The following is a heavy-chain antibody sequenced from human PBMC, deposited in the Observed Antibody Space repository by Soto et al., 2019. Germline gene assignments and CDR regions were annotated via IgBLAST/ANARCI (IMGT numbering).Heavy chain of an antibody. CDR3: ARDQREAVAPLNWYFDL. CDR2: IIPIFGTA. Sequence: QVQLVQSGAEVKKPGSSVKVSCKASGGTFSSYAISWVRQAPGQGLEWMGGIIPIFGTANNAQKFQGRVTIPADDSTSTAYMERSSLRSEDTAVYYCARDQREAVAPLNWYFDLWGRGTLVTVSS. J-gene: IGHJ2*01. D-gene: IGHD6-19*01. CDR1: GGTFSSYA. V-gene: IGHV1-69*01.